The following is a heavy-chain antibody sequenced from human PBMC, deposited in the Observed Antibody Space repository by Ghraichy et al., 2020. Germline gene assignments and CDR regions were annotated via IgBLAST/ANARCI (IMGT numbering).Heavy chain of an antibody. D-gene: IGHD1-26*01. CDR3: AKDRFSGTYPYHFDY. J-gene: IGHJ4*02. CDR2: VSGSGGYT. CDR1: GFTFNNYA. Sequence: GESLNISCAASGFTFNNYAMSWVRQAPGKGLEWVSAVSGSGGYTYYADSVQGRFSISRDNSENTVFLQMNSLRAEDTAIYYCAKDRFSGTYPYHFDYWGQGILVPVSS. V-gene: IGHV3-23*01.